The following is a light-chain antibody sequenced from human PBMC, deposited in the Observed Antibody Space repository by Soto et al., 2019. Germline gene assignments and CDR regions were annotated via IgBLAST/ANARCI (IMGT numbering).Light chain of an antibody. V-gene: IGKV3-15*01. Sequence: EIVLTQSPATLSLSPGERATLSCRASQSVSSYLAWYQKKPGQAPRLLIYDASNRAAGISDRFRGSGSGTEFTLTISSLRSEDSAIYYCQQYFEWPPMTFGQGTKVDIK. CDR3: QQYFEWPPMT. CDR2: DAS. J-gene: IGKJ1*01. CDR1: QSVSSY.